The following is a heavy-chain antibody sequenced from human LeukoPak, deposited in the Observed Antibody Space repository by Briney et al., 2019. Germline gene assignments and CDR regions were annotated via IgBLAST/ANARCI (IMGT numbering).Heavy chain of an antibody. CDR2: IYYSGST. Sequence: SETLSLTCTVSGGSISSSSYYWGWIRQPPGKGLEWIGSIYYSGSTYYNPSLKSRVTISVDTSKNQFSLKLSSVTAADTAVYYCAKSDYYASGLDYWGQGTLVTVSS. J-gene: IGHJ4*02. D-gene: IGHD3-10*01. CDR3: AKSDYYASGLDY. CDR1: GGSISSSSYY. V-gene: IGHV4-39*07.